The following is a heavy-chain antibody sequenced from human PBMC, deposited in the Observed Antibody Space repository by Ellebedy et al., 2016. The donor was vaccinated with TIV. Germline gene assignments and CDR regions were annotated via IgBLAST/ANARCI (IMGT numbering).Heavy chain of an antibody. CDR2: ISGSSLTK. J-gene: IGHJ3*01. Sequence: GESLKISCAASGFTFSPYSMNWVRQAPGKGLEWVSYISGSSLTKFYADSVKGRFTISRDNAKNSLYLQMNSLRDEDTSVYYCATDGSYGDYRSPAHAFVFWGQGTMVTVSS. CDR1: GFTFSPYS. V-gene: IGHV3-48*02. D-gene: IGHD4-17*01. CDR3: ATDGSYGDYRSPAHAFVF.